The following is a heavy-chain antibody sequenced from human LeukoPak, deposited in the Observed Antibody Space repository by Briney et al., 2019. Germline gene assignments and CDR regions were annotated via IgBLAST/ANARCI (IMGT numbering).Heavy chain of an antibody. CDR1: GFTFGNFA. Sequence: PGGSLRLSCAASGFTFGNFAMNWVRQAPGKGLEWVSVISGSGGRTYYADSVKGRFTISRDNSKNTLFLQMNSLRVEDTAVYYCAREEAAGRSVYFDSWGQGTLVTVSS. J-gene: IGHJ4*02. CDR2: ISGSGGRT. CDR3: AREEAAGRSVYFDS. D-gene: IGHD6-13*01. V-gene: IGHV3-23*01.